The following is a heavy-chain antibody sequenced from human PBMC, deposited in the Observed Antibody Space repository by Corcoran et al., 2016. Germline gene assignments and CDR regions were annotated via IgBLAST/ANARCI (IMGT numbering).Heavy chain of an antibody. CDR3: ARARGKEVATMGSYYYYGMDV. D-gene: IGHD5-12*01. J-gene: IGHJ6*02. Sequence: QVQLVQSGDEVKKPGASVKVSCKASGYTFTSYYMHWVRQAPGQGLEWMGIINPSGGSTSYAQKFQGRVTMTRDTSTSTVYMELSSLRSEDTAVYYCARARGKEVATMGSYYYYGMDVWGQGTTVTVSS. CDR1: GYTFTSYY. V-gene: IGHV1-46*01. CDR2: INPSGGST.